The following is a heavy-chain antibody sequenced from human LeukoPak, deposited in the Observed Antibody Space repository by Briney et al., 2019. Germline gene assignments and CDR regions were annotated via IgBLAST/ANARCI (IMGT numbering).Heavy chain of an antibody. Sequence: SETLSLTCTVSGGSISGYYWSWLRQPPGKGLEWIGYIHYSGSTNYNPSLKSRVTISLDTSKKQFFLRLSSVTAADAAIYYCAMYDSFFDYCGQGTLVTVSS. J-gene: IGHJ4*02. CDR1: GGSISGYY. CDR2: IHYSGST. CDR3: AMYDSFFDY. D-gene: IGHD1-1*01. V-gene: IGHV4-59*08.